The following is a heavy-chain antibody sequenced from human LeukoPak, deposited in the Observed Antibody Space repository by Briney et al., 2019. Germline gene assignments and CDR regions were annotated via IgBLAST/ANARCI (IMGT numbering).Heavy chain of an antibody. Sequence: PGGSLRLSCVVSGFTFSTKSMNWVRQAPGKGLEWVSYITADSGTTYYADSVKGRFTISRDNAKNSLYLQMNSLRDEGTAVYYCARGDYYGSPFDYWGQGTLVTVSS. J-gene: IGHJ4*02. CDR1: GFTFSTKS. D-gene: IGHD3-10*01. CDR3: ARGDYYGSPFDY. CDR2: ITADSGTT. V-gene: IGHV3-48*02.